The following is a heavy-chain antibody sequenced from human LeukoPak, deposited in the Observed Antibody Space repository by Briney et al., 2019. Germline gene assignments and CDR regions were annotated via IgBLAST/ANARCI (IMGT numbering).Heavy chain of an antibody. CDR3: ARDGDYYDSSGHGYFDY. J-gene: IGHJ4*02. V-gene: IGHV4-59*01. D-gene: IGHD3-22*01. Sequence: SETLSLTCTVSGGSISSYYWSWILQPPGKGLEWIGYIYYSGSANYNPSLKSRVTISVDTSKNQFSLKLSSVTAADTAVYYCARDGDYYDSSGHGYFDYWGQGTLVTVSS. CDR2: IYYSGSA. CDR1: GGSISSYY.